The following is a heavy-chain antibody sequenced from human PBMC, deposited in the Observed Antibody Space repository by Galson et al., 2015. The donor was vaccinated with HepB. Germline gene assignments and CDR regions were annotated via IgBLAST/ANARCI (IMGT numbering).Heavy chain of an antibody. Sequence: SLRLSCAASGFTFGDYAMSWFRQAPGKGLEWVGFIRSKAYGGTTEYAASVKGRFTISRDDSKSIAYLQMNSLKTEDTAVYYCTRASSYWGTATLDAFDIWGQGTMVTVSS. CDR1: GFTFGDYA. D-gene: IGHD7-27*01. CDR2: IRSKAYGGTT. J-gene: IGHJ3*02. V-gene: IGHV3-49*03. CDR3: TRASSYWGTATLDAFDI.